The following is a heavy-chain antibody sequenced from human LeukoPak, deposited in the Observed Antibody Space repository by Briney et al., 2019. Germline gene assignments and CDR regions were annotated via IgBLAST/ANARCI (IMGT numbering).Heavy chain of an antibody. V-gene: IGHV3-23*01. CDR1: GFTFSSNG. CDR2: ISGSGGST. D-gene: IGHD3-22*01. Sequence: GGSLRLSCAASGFTFSSNGMSWVAQAPGKGLEWVSAISGSGGSTYYADSVKGRFTISRDNSKNTLYLQMNSLRAEDTAVYYCAKLLYYYDSSQPYWGQGTLVTVSS. J-gene: IGHJ4*02. CDR3: AKLLYYYDSSQPY.